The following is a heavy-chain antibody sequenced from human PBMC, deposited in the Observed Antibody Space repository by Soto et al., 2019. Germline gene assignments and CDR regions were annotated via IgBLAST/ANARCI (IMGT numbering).Heavy chain of an antibody. CDR3: AREALGGPFLATIHCDR. CDR1: VYNFTSNG. CDR2: NNVYNGDT. Sequence: QVQLVQSGAEVKKPGASMKVSCKAAVYNFTSNGIRWVRQAPGQELERMGWNNVYNGDTNYARKLQGRVSMTADSSTNTAYLALRILRSDDTAVYYLAREALGGPFLATIHCDRWGQGTLV. V-gene: IGHV1-18*04. D-gene: IGHD5-12*01. J-gene: IGHJ4*02.